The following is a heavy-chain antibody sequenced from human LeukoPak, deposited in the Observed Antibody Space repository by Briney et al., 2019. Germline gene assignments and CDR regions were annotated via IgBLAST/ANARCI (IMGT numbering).Heavy chain of an antibody. V-gene: IGHV5-51*01. Sequence: GESLKISCKGSGYSFTSYWIGWVGQMPGKGLEWMGIIYPGDSDTRYSPSFQGQVTISADKSISTAYLQWSSLKASDTAMYYCASPQNYDSSGYYVDYWGQGTLVTVSS. CDR2: IYPGDSDT. CDR1: GYSFTSYW. D-gene: IGHD3-22*01. J-gene: IGHJ4*02. CDR3: ASPQNYDSSGYYVDY.